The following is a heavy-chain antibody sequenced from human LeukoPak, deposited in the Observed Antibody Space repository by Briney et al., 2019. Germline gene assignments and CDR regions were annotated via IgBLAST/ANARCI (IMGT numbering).Heavy chain of an antibody. V-gene: IGHV3-66*01. CDR1: GFTFGTYT. Sequence: PGGSLRLSCSASGFTFGTYTMHWTRQAPGKGLEWVSVIYSGGSTYNADSVKGRFTISRDNSKNTLYLRMNSLRAEDTAVYYCARDTGGRYWGQGTLVTVSS. CDR3: ARDTGGRY. J-gene: IGHJ4*02. CDR2: IYSGGST. D-gene: IGHD1-26*01.